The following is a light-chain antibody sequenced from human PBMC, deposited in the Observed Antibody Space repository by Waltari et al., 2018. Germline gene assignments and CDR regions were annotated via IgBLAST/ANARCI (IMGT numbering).Light chain of an antibody. J-gene: IGKJ4*01. V-gene: IGKV1-6*02. CDR3: QQGYDFPCT. CDR2: RAS. Sequence: IQMTQSPSSLSASIGDTVTITCLASRDIANNLNWYQQQSGKAPKLLIYRASNLQSGVPSRFSGSGSGTDFSLTISSLQPEDFATYYCQQGYDFPCTFGRGTKVEIK. CDR1: RDIANN.